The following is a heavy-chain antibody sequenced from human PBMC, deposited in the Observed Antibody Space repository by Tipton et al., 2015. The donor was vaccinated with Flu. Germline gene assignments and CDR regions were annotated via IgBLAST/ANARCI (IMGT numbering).Heavy chain of an antibody. D-gene: IGHD2-21*02. Sequence: LRLSCTVSGGSISSYYWSWIRQPPGKGLEWIGYIYYSGSTNYNPSLKSRVTISVDTSKNQFSLKLSSVTAADTAVYYCARERRYCGGDCYSEIDYWGQGTLVTVSS. CDR1: GGSISSYY. CDR2: IYYSGST. J-gene: IGHJ4*02. CDR3: ARERRYCGGDCYSEIDY. V-gene: IGHV4-59*01.